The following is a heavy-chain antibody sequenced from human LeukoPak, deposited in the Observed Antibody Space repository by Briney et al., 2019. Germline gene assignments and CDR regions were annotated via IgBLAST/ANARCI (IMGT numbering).Heavy chain of an antibody. CDR2: IYPGDSDT. CDR3: ARTPLVPQDYYYYMDV. D-gene: IGHD3-16*02. Sequence: HGESLKISCKGSGYSFTGYWIGWVRQMPGKGLEWMGIIYPGDSDTRYSPSFQGQVTISADKSISTAYLQWRSLKASDTAMYYCARTPLVPQDYYYYMDVWGKGTTVTVSS. J-gene: IGHJ6*03. V-gene: IGHV5-51*01. CDR1: GYSFTGYW.